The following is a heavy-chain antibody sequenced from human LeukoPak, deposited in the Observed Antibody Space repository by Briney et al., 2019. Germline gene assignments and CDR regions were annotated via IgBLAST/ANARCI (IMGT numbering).Heavy chain of an antibody. CDR1: GYTFTGYG. D-gene: IGHD3-10*01. V-gene: IGHV1-18*01. CDR3: AILNYYGSGSYYNQPKDAFDI. CDR2: ISAYNGNT. Sequence: ASVKVSCKASGYTFTGYGISWVRQAPGQGLEWMGWISAYNGNTNYAQKLQGRVTMTTDTSTSTAYMELRSLRSDDTAVYYCAILNYYGSGSYYNQPKDAFDIWGQGTMVTVSS. J-gene: IGHJ3*02.